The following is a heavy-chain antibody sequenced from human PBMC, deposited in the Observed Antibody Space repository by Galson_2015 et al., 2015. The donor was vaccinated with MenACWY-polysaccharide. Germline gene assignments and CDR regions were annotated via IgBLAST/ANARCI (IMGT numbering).Heavy chain of an antibody. CDR2: ISSDGDDK. CDR1: GFNFNIHT. Sequence: SLRLSCAAAGFNFNIHTMHWVRQAPGKGLEWVALISSDGDDKYYADSVKGRFTISRDNHKNMVFLEMNSLRAEDTAAYYYVRDGGGGNGWYWFDLWGQGTRVTVSS. CDR3: VRDGGGGNGWYWFDL. V-gene: IGHV3-30-3*01. D-gene: IGHD6-19*01. J-gene: IGHJ5*02.